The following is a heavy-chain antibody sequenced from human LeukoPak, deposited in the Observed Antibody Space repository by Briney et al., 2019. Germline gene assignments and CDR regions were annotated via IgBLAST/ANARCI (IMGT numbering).Heavy chain of an antibody. D-gene: IGHD4-23*01. Sequence: GGSLTLSCAASGFTFSNYWMHWVRQVPAKALVLVSRIGTDGTSTTYADYVKGRFTISRDNAKNTLFLQMNSLRAEDTAVYYCARDKYGGNSNAFDIWGQGTLVTVSS. CDR3: ARDKYGGNSNAFDI. J-gene: IGHJ3*02. CDR1: GFTFSNYW. CDR2: IGTDGTST. V-gene: IGHV3-74*01.